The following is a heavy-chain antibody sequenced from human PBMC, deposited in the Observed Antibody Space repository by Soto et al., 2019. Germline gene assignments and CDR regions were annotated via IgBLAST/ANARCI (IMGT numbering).Heavy chain of an antibody. Sequence: PSETLSLTCTVSGGSISSSTYYWGWIRQSPGKGLEWIGSIFYSGSTYYNPSFKSRVTISVDTSKNQFSLKLSSVTAADTAVYYCARRYGASFDYWGQGTLVTVSS. D-gene: IGHD4-17*01. CDR1: GGSISSSTYY. J-gene: IGHJ4*02. CDR3: ARRYGASFDY. CDR2: IFYSGST. V-gene: IGHV4-39*01.